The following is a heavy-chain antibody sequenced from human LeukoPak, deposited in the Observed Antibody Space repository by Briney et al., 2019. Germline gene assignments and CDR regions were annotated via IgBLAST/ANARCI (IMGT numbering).Heavy chain of an antibody. D-gene: IGHD4-17*01. Sequence: SVKVSCKASGGTFSSYAISWVRQAPGQGLEWMGGIIPIFGTANYAQKFQGRVTITTDESTSTAYMELSSLRSEDTAVYYCTRDYGDFVGDFDYWGQGTLVTVSS. CDR3: TRDYGDFVGDFDY. J-gene: IGHJ4*02. CDR1: GGTFSSYA. V-gene: IGHV1-69*05. CDR2: IIPIFGTA.